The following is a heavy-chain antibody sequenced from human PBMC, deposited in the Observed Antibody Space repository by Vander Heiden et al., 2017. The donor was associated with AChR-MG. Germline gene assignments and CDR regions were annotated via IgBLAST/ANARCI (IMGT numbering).Heavy chain of an antibody. CDR1: GGFFSGYY. D-gene: IGHD3-10*01. J-gene: IGHJ4*02. Sequence: QVQLQQWGAGLLKPSETLSLNCAVYGGFFSGYYWSWIRQPPGKGLEWIGEINHSGSTNYNPSLKSRVTISVDTSKNQFSLKLSSVTAADTAVYYCARAYLKWFGESSYVDYWGQGTLVTVSS. CDR3: ARAYLKWFGESSYVDY. CDR2: INHSGST. V-gene: IGHV4-34*01.